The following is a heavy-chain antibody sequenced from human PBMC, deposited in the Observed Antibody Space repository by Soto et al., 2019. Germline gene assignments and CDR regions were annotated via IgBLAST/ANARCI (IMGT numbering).Heavy chain of an antibody. Sequence: QVQLQESGPGLVKPSETLSLTCTVSGGSISSYYWSWIRQPPGKGLELIGYIYYSGSTNYNPSLKSRFTISVDTSKNQFSPKLSSVTAADTAVYYCARWGGSNWFDPWGQGTLVTVSS. CDR3: ARWGGSNWFDP. D-gene: IGHD5-12*01. V-gene: IGHV4-59*01. J-gene: IGHJ5*02. CDR2: IYYSGST. CDR1: GGSISSYY.